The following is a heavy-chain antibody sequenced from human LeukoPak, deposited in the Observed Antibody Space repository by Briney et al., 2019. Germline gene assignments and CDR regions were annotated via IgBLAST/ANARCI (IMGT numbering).Heavy chain of an antibody. Sequence: SETLSLTCAVYGGFFGGYYWSWSRQPPGRGLEWIGEIIHSGSTNYNPSLKSQVPISEDTSKNQIALKLSAVTAAGTAVYYCARGPPWVVVVTAIGRGRSFDPWGQGTLVTVSS. V-gene: IGHV4-34*01. CDR1: GGFFGGYY. CDR2: IIHSGST. J-gene: IGHJ5*02. D-gene: IGHD2-21*02. CDR3: ARGPPWVVVVTAIGRGRSFDP.